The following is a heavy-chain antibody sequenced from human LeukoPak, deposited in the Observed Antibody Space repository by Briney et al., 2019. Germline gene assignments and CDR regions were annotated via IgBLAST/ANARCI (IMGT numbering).Heavy chain of an antibody. J-gene: IGHJ4*02. CDR2: INRSGST. Sequence: PSETLSLTCAVYGGSLSGYYWSWIRQAPGKGLEWIGEINHKGLEWIGEINRSGSTNYNPSLKSRVTISGDTSKNWLSLRLTSVTAADTAVYYCARVGSSGYLDYWGQGTTVTVSS. CDR3: ARVGSSGYLDY. D-gene: IGHD3-22*01. CDR1: GGSLSGYY. V-gene: IGHV4-34*01.